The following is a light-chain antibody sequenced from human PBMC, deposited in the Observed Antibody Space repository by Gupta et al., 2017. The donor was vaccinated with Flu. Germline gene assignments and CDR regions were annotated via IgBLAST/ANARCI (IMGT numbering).Light chain of an antibody. CDR1: QSVLYSSNNKNY. V-gene: IGKV4-1*01. CDR2: WAS. Sequence: DIVMTQSPDSLAVSLGERATINCTSSQSVLYSSNNKNYLAWYQQKPGQPPKLLIHWASTRESGVPDRFSGSGSGTDFTPTISSLQAEDVAVYYCQQFYTTPLAFGPGTKVHIK. CDR3: QQFYTTPLA. J-gene: IGKJ3*01.